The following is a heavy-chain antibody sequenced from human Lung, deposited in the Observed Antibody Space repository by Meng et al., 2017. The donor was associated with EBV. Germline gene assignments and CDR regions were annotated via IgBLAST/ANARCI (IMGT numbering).Heavy chain of an antibody. D-gene: IGHD2-15*01. Sequence: QVQLVESGGVLVKPGGSLRPSCAASGFTFSDYYMSWRRRAPGKGLEWISYISSRGDTIYYADSVKGRFTISRDNAKNSLYLQVKSLRAEDTAVYYCATDPYCSDVNCDYWGQGTLVTVSS. CDR3: ATDPYCSDVNCDY. V-gene: IGHV3-11*01. CDR2: ISSRGDTI. CDR1: GFTFSDYY. J-gene: IGHJ4*02.